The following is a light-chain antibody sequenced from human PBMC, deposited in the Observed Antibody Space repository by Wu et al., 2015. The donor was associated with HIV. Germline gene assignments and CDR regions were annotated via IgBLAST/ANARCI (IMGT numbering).Light chain of an antibody. CDR1: RSVSGT. CDR3: QQRRNWPLFT. Sequence: EIVLTQSPATLSLSPGDRATLSCRASRSVSGTVAWYQQKPGQAPRLLLYDASNRATGIPARFSGGGSVTDFTLTISSLEPEDSAVYYCQQRRNWPLFTFGPGTKVDIK. V-gene: IGKV3-11*01. CDR2: DAS. J-gene: IGKJ3*01.